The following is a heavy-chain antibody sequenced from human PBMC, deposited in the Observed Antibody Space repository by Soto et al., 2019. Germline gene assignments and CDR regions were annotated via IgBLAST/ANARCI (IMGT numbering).Heavy chain of an antibody. J-gene: IGHJ4*02. D-gene: IGHD3-22*01. CDR1: GGTPSSYA. V-gene: IGHV1-2*04. CDR2: INPNSGGT. Sequence: SVKVSCPPSGGTPSSYAIGWVRQAPGQGLEWMGWINPNSGGTNYAQKFQGWVTMTRDTSISTAYMELSRLRSDDTAVYYCARAWDSRGYYGYWGRGTLVTVPS. CDR3: ARAWDSRGYYGY.